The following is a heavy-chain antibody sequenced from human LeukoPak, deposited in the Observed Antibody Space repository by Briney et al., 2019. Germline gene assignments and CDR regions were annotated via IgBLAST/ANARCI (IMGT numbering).Heavy chain of an antibody. Sequence: GGSLRLSCAASGFTFSSYAMPWVRQAPGKGLEWVGVTSYDGSNTYYVDSVKGRFSISRDNSKNTVYLQMNSLRAEDTAVYYCAKVHLTYYYDSSGYGFQDYWGQGTLVTVSS. J-gene: IGHJ4*02. D-gene: IGHD3-22*01. V-gene: IGHV3-30*18. CDR1: GFTFSSYA. CDR2: TSYDGSNT. CDR3: AKVHLTYYYDSSGYGFQDY.